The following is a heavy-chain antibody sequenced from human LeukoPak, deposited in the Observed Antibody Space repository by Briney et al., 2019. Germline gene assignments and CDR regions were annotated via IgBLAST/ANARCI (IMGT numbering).Heavy chain of an antibody. CDR1: GFTFSSYG. J-gene: IGHJ4*02. D-gene: IGHD1-1*01. Sequence: GGSLRLSCAASGFTFSSYGMHWVRQAPGKGLEWVAVIWSDGSNKFYADSVKGRFTISRDNSKNTLYLQMNSLRAEDTAVYYCARDELEKYYFDYWGQGTLFTVSS. CDR2: IWSDGSNK. V-gene: IGHV3-33*01. CDR3: ARDELEKYYFDY.